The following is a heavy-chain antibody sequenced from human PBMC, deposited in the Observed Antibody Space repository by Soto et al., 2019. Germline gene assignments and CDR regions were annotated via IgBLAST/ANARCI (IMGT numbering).Heavy chain of an antibody. V-gene: IGHV3-9*02. J-gene: IGHJ6*02. Sequence: GGSLSLSCVASAFTSRNYAIHWVRQAPGKGLEWVSGFDFNSGRIGYADSVKGRFTISRDNAKNSLSLEMNSLRVEDTALYYCTKDLVPGGADVWGHGTTVTV. D-gene: IGHD3-16*01. CDR1: AFTSRNYA. CDR3: TKDLVPGGADV. CDR2: FDFNSGRI.